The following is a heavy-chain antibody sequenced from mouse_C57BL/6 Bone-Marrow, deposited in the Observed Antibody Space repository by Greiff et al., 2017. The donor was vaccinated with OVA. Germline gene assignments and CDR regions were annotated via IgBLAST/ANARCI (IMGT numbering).Heavy chain of an antibody. D-gene: IGHD2-2*01. CDR1: GYTFTSYW. Sequence: QVQLQQPGAELVMPGASVKLSCTASGYTFTSYWMHWVKQTPGQGLEWIGEIDPSDSYTNYNQKFKGKSTLTVDNSSSTAYMQLSSLTSEDSAVYYCARESTMVTPWFAYWGQGTLVTVSA. J-gene: IGHJ3*01. V-gene: IGHV1-69*01. CDR3: ARESTMVTPWFAY. CDR2: IDPSDSYT.